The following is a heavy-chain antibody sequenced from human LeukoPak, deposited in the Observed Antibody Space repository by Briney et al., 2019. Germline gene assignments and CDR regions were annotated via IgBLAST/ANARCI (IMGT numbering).Heavy chain of an antibody. CDR1: GYTFTGYY. CDR3: ARDRVPAASLYLFDY. J-gene: IGHJ4*02. Sequence: GASVKVSCKASGYTFTGYYMQWVRQAPGQGLEWMGWINPNSGGTNYAQKFQGRVTMTRDTSISTAYMELSRLRSDDTAVYYCARDRVPAASLYLFDYWGQGTLVTVSS. V-gene: IGHV1-2*02. D-gene: IGHD2-2*01. CDR2: INPNSGGT.